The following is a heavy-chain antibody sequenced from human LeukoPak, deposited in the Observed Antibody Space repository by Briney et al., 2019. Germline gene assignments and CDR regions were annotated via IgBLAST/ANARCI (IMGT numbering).Heavy chain of an antibody. J-gene: IGHJ4*02. Sequence: ASVTVSYTPSVYTFTYYYMHWVRQAPGQGLEGMGWINPNSGGTNYAQKFQGRATMTRDTSISTAYMELSRLRSDNTAVYYCAREGPIVGATHLVDYWGQGTLVTVSS. V-gene: IGHV1-2*02. CDR1: VYTFTYYY. CDR2: INPNSGGT. D-gene: IGHD1-26*01. CDR3: AREGPIVGATHLVDY.